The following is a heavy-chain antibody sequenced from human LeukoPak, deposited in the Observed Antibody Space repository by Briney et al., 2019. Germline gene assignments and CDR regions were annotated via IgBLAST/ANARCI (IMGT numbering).Heavy chain of an antibody. V-gene: IGHV4-34*01. D-gene: IGHD1-1*01. CDR3: TRAVPGHPD. J-gene: IGHJ4*02. CDR1: GVPFSNYY. Sequence: SGTLSLTCAVSGVPFSNYYWSWVRQSPRQGLEWIGEINHSGYTNYNPSLKSRVTMSIDTSKNQFSLILTSVTAADAGVYYCTRAVPGHPDWGQGTLVTVSS. CDR2: INHSGYT.